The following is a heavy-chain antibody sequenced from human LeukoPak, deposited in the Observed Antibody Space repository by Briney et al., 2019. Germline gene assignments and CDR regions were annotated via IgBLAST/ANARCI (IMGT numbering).Heavy chain of an antibody. CDR1: GGTFSSYA. D-gene: IGHD3-22*01. CDR3: AREDYDSSGYCGFDY. V-gene: IGHV1-69*04. J-gene: IGHJ4*02. Sequence: ASVKVSCKASGGTFSSYAISWVRQALGQGLEWMGRIIPILGIANYAQKFQGRVTITADKSTSTAYMGLSSLRSEDTAVYYCAREDYDSSGYCGFDYWGQGTLVTVSS. CDR2: IIPILGIA.